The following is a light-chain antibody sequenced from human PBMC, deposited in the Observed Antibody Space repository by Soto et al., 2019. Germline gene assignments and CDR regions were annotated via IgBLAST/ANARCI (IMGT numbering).Light chain of an antibody. CDR1: SSDVGGYNF. J-gene: IGLJ1*01. V-gene: IGLV2-14*01. CDR3: SSYTSSSTLV. CDR2: EVS. Sequence: QSVLTQPASVSGSPGQSITISCTGTSSDVGGYNFVSWYQQHPGKAPKLMIFEVSHRPSGVSIRFSASKSGNTASLTISGLQAEDEADHYCSSYTSSSTLVFGTGTKLTVL.